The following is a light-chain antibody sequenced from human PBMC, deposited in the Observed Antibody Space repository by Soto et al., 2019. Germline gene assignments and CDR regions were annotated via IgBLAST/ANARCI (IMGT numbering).Light chain of an antibody. CDR3: SSYTSSSTLVV. CDR1: SSDVGGYNY. J-gene: IGLJ2*01. Sequence: QSALTQPASVSGSPGQSITISCTGTSSDVGGYNYVSWYQQHPGKAHKLMIYDVSNRPSGVSNRFSGSKSGNTASLTISGLQAEEEADYYCSSYTSSSTLVVFGGGTKLTVL. CDR2: DVS. V-gene: IGLV2-14*01.